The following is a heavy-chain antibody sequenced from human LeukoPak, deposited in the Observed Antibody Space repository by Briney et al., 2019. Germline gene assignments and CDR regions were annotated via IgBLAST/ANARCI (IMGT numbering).Heavy chain of an antibody. Sequence: ASVKVSCKASGYTFTGYYMHWVRQALGQGLEWMGCINPNSGGTNYAQKFQGRVTMTRDTSITTAYMELSSLRSDDTAVYYCASEYNWNDNWGQGTLVTVSS. CDR3: ASEYNWNDN. CDR1: GYTFTGYY. J-gene: IGHJ5*02. CDR2: INPNSGGT. V-gene: IGHV1-2*02.